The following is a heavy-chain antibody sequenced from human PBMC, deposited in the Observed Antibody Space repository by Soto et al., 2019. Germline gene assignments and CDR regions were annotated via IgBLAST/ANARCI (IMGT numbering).Heavy chain of an antibody. CDR3: ARGRAYYYGSGSIWDYYYYGMDV. CDR1: GGSFSGYY. D-gene: IGHD3-10*01. Sequence: SETLSLTCAVYGGSFSGYYWSWIRQPPGKGLEWIGEINHSGSTNYNPSLKSRVTISVDTSKNQFSLKLSSVTAADTAVYYCARGRAYYYGSGSIWDYYYYGMDVWGQGTTVTVSS. V-gene: IGHV4-34*01. J-gene: IGHJ6*02. CDR2: INHSGST.